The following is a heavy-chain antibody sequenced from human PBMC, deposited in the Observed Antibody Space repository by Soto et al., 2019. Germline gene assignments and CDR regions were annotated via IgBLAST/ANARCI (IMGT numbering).Heavy chain of an antibody. CDR3: ARHDYSNSYAGRNWFDP. CDR2: IYYSGST. CDR1: GGSISSSSYY. V-gene: IGHV4-39*01. J-gene: IGHJ5*02. Sequence: SETLSLTCTVSGGSISSSSYYWGWIRQPPGKGLEWIGSIYYSGSTYYNPSLKSRVTTSVDTPKNQFSLKLSSVTAADTAVYYCARHDYSNSYAGRNWFDPWGQGTLVTVSS. D-gene: IGHD4-4*01.